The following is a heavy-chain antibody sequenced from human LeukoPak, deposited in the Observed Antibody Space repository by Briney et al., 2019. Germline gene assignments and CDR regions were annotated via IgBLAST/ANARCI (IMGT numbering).Heavy chain of an antibody. CDR3: ARLYLPATRFDY. D-gene: IGHD5-24*01. Sequence: SETLSLTCSVSGDSITYFYWSWIRQAAGKGLEWIGRISSSGSTDYNASLKSRVTMSVDTSKNQLSLKVISVTAADTAVYYCARLYLPATRFDYWGQGTLVTVSS. CDR2: ISSSGST. J-gene: IGHJ4*02. V-gene: IGHV4-4*07. CDR1: GDSITYFY.